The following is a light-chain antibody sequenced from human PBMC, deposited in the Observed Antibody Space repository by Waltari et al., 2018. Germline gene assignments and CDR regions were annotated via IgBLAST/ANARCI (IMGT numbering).Light chain of an antibody. CDR1: QSVSRA. CDR3: QHYVRLPAT. CDR2: GAS. J-gene: IGKJ1*01. Sequence: EIVLTQSPGSLSSSPGERVTLSCRASQSVSRALAWYQQKPGQAPRLLIFGASNRATGSPDRCIGSGSEADFGLTISRLETEDFAVYYCQHYVRLPATFGRGTKVEIK. V-gene: IGKV3-20*01.